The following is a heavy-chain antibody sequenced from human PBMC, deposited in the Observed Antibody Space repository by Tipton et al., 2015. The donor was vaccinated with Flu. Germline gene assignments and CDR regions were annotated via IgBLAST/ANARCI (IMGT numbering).Heavy chain of an antibody. CDR1: GFTFDDYA. Sequence: SLRLSCAASGFTFDDYAMHWVRQAPGKGLEWVSGISWNSGSIGYADSVKGRFTIPRDNAKNSLYLQMNSLRAEDTALYYCAKDIGPPSYGGYYPTNFYYYGMDVWGQGTTVTVSS. CDR3: AKDIGPPSYGGYYPTNFYYYGMDV. D-gene: IGHD3-22*01. CDR2: ISWNSGSI. V-gene: IGHV3-9*01. J-gene: IGHJ6*02.